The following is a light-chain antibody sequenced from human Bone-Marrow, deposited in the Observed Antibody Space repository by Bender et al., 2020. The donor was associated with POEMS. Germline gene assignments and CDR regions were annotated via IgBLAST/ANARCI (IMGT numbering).Light chain of an antibody. CDR3: QTYGGGAVQ. V-gene: IGLV6-57*01. Sequence: NFMLTQPHSVSASPGKTVTISCSRSSGDIASNYVQWYQQRPGTSPTTVIYEDNRRPSGVPDRFSGSIDSSSNSASLTISGLKTEDEADYYCQTYGGGAVQFGGGTKLTVL. CDR2: EDN. CDR1: SGDIASNY. J-gene: IGLJ3*02.